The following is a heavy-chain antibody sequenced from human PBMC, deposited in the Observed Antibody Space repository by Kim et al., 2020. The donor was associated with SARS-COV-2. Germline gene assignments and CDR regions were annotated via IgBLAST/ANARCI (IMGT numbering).Heavy chain of an antibody. V-gene: IGHV4-34*01. J-gene: IGHJ6*02. CDR2: INHSGST. CDR1: GGSFSGYY. Sequence: SETLSLTCAVYGGSFSGYYWSWIRQPPGKGLEWIGEINHSGSTNYNPSLKSRVTISVDTSKNQFSLKLSSVTAADTAVYYCARGSISSRGYSYGLGRDGMDVWGQGPTVTVSS. D-gene: IGHD5-18*01. CDR3: ARGSISSRGYSYGLGRDGMDV.